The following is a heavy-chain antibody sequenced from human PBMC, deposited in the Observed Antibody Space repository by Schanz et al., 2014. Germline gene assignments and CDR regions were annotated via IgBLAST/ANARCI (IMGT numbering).Heavy chain of an antibody. D-gene: IGHD3-9*01. Sequence: QVQLVESGGGVVQPGRSLRLSCAASGFTFSSYGMHRVRQAPGKGLEWVAAMSYDGSIKYYKDSVKGRFTISRDNSRITLYLLMTSLTAEYAAVYYCAKLINYDIFTGTENWGQGTLVTVSS. J-gene: IGHJ4*02. CDR2: MSYDGSIK. CDR3: AKLINYDIFTGTEN. V-gene: IGHV3-33*06. CDR1: GFTFSSYG.